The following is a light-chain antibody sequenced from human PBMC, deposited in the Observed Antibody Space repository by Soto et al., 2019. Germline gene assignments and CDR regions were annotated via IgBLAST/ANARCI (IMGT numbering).Light chain of an antibody. Sequence: QSVLTQPASVSGSPGQSITISCTGTSSDVGGYNYVSWYQQHPGKAPKLIIYDVSNRPSGVSTRFSGSKSGNTASLTISGLQAEDEADYYCSSYTSSSTLVVFGGGTKLTVL. CDR3: SSYTSSSTLVV. J-gene: IGLJ2*01. CDR1: SSDVGGYNY. V-gene: IGLV2-14*03. CDR2: DVS.